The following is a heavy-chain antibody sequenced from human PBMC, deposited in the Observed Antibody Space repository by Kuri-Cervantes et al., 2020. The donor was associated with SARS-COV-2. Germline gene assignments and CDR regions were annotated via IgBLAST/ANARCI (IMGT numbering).Heavy chain of an antibody. D-gene: IGHD2-15*01. Sequence: SQTLSLTCAVSGYSISSGYYWGWIRQPPGKGLEWIGSIYHSGGTYYNPSLKSRVTMSVDTSRNQLSLKLNSLAAADTAVYYCARGSCASESCWAGHWFDPWGQGTLVTVSS. V-gene: IGHV4-38-2*01. CDR1: GYSISSGYY. CDR2: IYHSGGT. CDR3: ARGSCASESCWAGHWFDP. J-gene: IGHJ5*02.